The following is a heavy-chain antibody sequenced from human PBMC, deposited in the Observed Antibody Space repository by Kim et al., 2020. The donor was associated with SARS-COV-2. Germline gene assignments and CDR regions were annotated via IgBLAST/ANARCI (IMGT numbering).Heavy chain of an antibody. D-gene: IGHD6-19*01. V-gene: IGHV4-59*01. J-gene: IGHJ5*02. CDR2: ISNTGTT. Sequence: SETLSLTCTVSGAFISSDYWAWIRQPPGKGLEWIGSISNTGTTKNNPSLESRVTMSFDAPKNQFSLSLSSLTAADTAVYYCARELHNSGWSYLDPWGPGIPVTVSS. CDR3: ARELHNSGWSYLDP. CDR1: GAFISSDY.